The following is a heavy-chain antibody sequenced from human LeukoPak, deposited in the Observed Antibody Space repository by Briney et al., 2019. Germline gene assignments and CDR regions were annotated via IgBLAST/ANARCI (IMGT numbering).Heavy chain of an antibody. CDR3: ATAPILRGEGGEHYKYGMDV. CDR2: IYHNGTL. CDR1: VVSISSGNW. V-gene: IGHV4-4*02. D-gene: IGHD2-2*02. Sequence: PSETLSLTCAVSVVSISSGNWWTWVRQSPGKGLEWIGEIYHNGTLNYNPSLKSRVTISADSFKNHFSLKLTSVTAADTAVYYCATAPILRGEGGEHYKYGMDVWGQGTTVIVSS. J-gene: IGHJ6*02.